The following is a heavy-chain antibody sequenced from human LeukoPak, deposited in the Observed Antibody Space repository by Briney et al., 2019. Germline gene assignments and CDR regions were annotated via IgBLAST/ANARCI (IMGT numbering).Heavy chain of an antibody. V-gene: IGHV4-4*01. CDR3: ARDRDSSTWFSYFDY. Sequence: GSLRLSCAASGFTFSSYAMSWVRQAPGKGLEWIGYVYHSGYTYYSTSLKSRVTISVDRSRNQFSLKLRSVTAADTAVYFCARDRDSSTWFSYFDYWGQGTLVTVSS. J-gene: IGHJ4*02. CDR1: GFTFSSYAM. CDR2: VYHSGYT. D-gene: IGHD6-13*01.